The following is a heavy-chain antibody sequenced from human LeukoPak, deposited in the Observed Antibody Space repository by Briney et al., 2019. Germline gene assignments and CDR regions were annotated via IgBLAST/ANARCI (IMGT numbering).Heavy chain of an antibody. Sequence: GGSLRLSCVVSGFTVSTNFMSWVRQAPGERLEWVSVIYSGGSTYYADSVKARFTISRDNSKNTLYLQMNSLRAEDTAVYYCARTRVDTTTFDYFDYWGQGTLVTVSS. D-gene: IGHD4-11*01. J-gene: IGHJ4*02. CDR1: GFTVSTNF. CDR3: ARTRVDTTTFDYFDY. CDR2: IYSGGST. V-gene: IGHV3-53*01.